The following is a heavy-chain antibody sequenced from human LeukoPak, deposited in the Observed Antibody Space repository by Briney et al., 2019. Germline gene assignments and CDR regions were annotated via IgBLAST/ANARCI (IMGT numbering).Heavy chain of an antibody. CDR3: ARGYSNYYYGMDV. J-gene: IGHJ6*02. CDR2: IYYSGST. Sequence: PSETLSLTCTVSGGSISSYYGSWIRQPPGKGLEWIGYIYYSGSTNYNPSLKSRVTISVDTSKNQFSLKLSSVTAADTAVYYCARGYSNYYYGMDVWGQGTTVTVSS. CDR1: GGSISSYY. D-gene: IGHD4-11*01. V-gene: IGHV4-59*01.